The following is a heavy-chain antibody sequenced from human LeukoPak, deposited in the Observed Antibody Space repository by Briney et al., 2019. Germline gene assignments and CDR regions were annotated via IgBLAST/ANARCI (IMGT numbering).Heavy chain of an antibody. D-gene: IGHD1-1*01. CDR2: INPKSGDT. CDR1: GYTFTGNY. CDR3: ARSQHNTFDP. Sequence: ALVKVSCKTSGYTFTGNYMHWVRQAPGRGLEWMGWINPKSGDTKYAQKFQGRVTVTRDTSSSTSYLELSRLRSDDTAIYYCARSQHNTFDPWGRGTLVTVSS. J-gene: IGHJ5*02. V-gene: IGHV1-2*02.